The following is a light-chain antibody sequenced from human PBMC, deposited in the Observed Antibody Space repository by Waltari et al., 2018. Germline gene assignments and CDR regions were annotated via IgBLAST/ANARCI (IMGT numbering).Light chain of an antibody. CDR3: SSYTSSSTLVV. CDR2: DVN. J-gene: IGLJ3*02. V-gene: IGLV2-14*03. CDR1: SSDIGGYTY. Sequence: QSALTQPASVSGSPGQSIIISCSGTSSDIGGYTYVSWYQQHPGKAPKLIIYDVNNRPSGVSNRFSGSKSGNTASLTISGLLAEDEADYYCSSYTSSSTLVVFGGGTKLTVL.